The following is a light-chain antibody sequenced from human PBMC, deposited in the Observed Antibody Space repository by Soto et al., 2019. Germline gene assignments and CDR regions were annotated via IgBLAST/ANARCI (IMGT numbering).Light chain of an antibody. V-gene: IGLV2-14*01. Sequence: QSVLNRPASVSGSPGQSITISCTGTSSDVGGYDYVGWYQQHPGKAPKLMIYNVYNRPSGVSFRFSGSKSGNTASLTISGLQTEDEADYYCTSYTNRYTYVFGTGTKVTVL. J-gene: IGLJ1*01. CDR1: SSDVGGYDY. CDR2: NVY. CDR3: TSYTNRYTYV.